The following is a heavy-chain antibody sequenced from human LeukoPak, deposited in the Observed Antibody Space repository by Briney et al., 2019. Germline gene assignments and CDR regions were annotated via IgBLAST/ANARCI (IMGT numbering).Heavy chain of an antibody. CDR2: ISSSGSTI. CDR3: ARVFRAAADFDY. J-gene: IGHJ4*02. Sequence: GSLRLSCAASGFTFSDYYMSWIRQAPGKGLEWVSYISSSGSTIYYADSVKGRFTISRDNAKNSLYLQMNSLRAEDTAVYYCARVFRAAADFDYWGQGTLVTVSS. CDR1: GFTFSDYY. D-gene: IGHD6-13*01. V-gene: IGHV3-11*04.